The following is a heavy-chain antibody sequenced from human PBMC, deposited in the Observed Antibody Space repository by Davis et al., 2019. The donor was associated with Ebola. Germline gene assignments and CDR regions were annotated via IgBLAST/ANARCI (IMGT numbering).Heavy chain of an antibody. CDR2: IYHSGST. Sequence: MPSETLSLTCTVSGYSISSGYYWGWIRQPPGKGLEWIGSIYHSGSTYYNPSLKSRVTISVDTSKNQFSLKLSSVTAADTAVYYCARDEHYDSSGYYSRFDYWGQGTLVTVSS. V-gene: IGHV4-38-2*02. CDR1: GYSISSGYY. J-gene: IGHJ4*02. CDR3: ARDEHYDSSGYYSRFDY. D-gene: IGHD3-22*01.